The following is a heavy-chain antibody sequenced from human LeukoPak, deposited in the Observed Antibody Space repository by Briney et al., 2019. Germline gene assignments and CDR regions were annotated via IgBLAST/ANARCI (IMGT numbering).Heavy chain of an antibody. CDR3: ARPRTAYSSSWYDY. V-gene: IGHV4-30-4*08. Sequence: SQTLSLTCTVSGGSISNGDHYWSWIRQPPGKGLEWIGEINHSGSTNYNPSLKSRVTISVDTSKNQFSLKLSSVTAADTAVYYCARPRTAYSSSWYDYWGQGTLVTVSS. CDR2: INHSGST. CDR1: GGSISNGDHY. J-gene: IGHJ4*02. D-gene: IGHD6-13*01.